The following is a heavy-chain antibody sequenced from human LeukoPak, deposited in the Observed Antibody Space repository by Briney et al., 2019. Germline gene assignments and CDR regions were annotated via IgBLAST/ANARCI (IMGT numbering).Heavy chain of an antibody. CDR2: ISSSYNTI. Sequence: GGSLRLSCVASGFTFSSHNMNWVRQAPGKGLEWVSYISSSYNTIYYRDSVQGRFIISRDNAKNSLSLQMNSLRAEDSGIYYCARATSDSSGYPVSDFWGQGTLVTVSS. V-gene: IGHV3-48*03. J-gene: IGHJ4*02. CDR1: GFTFSSHN. CDR3: ARATSDSSGYPVSDF. D-gene: IGHD3-22*01.